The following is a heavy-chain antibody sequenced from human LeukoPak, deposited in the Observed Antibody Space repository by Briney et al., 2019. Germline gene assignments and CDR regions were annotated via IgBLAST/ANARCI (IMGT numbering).Heavy chain of an antibody. J-gene: IGHJ6*03. CDR1: GFTFSSYA. D-gene: IGHD2-2*01. CDR2: ISGSGGST. Sequence: AGRSLRLSCAASGFTFSSYAMSWVRQAPGKGLEWVSAISGSGGSTYYADSVKGRFTISRDNSKNTLYLQMNSLRAEDTAVYYCAKDRADIVVVPAAIHKDYYMDVWGKGTTVTVSS. V-gene: IGHV3-23*01. CDR3: AKDRADIVVVPAAIHKDYYMDV.